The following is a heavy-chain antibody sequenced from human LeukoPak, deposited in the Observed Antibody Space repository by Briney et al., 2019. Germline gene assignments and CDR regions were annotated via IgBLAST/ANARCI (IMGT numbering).Heavy chain of an antibody. D-gene: IGHD1-26*01. CDR1: GGSISSYY. J-gene: IGHJ4*02. V-gene: IGHV4-59*08. CDR3: ARLEWELQGYFDY. CDR2: IYYSGST. Sequence: SETLSLTCTVSGGSISSYYWSWIRQPPGKGLEWIGYIYYSGSTNYNPSLKSRVTISVDTSKNQFSLKLSSVTAADTAVYYCARLEWELQGYFDYWGQGTLVTGSS.